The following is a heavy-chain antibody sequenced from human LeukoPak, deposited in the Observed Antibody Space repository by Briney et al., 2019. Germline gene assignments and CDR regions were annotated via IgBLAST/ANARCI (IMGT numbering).Heavy chain of an antibody. Sequence: ASVKVSCKASGYTFTGYYMHWVRQAPGQGLEWMGWINPNSGGTNYAQKFQGRVTMTRDTSISTAYMELSRLRSDDTAVYYCASRLGVVVPAAGGAFDIWGQGTMVTVSS. CDR3: ASRLGVVVPAAGGAFDI. V-gene: IGHV1-2*02. J-gene: IGHJ3*02. CDR2: INPNSGGT. D-gene: IGHD2-2*01. CDR1: GYTFTGYY.